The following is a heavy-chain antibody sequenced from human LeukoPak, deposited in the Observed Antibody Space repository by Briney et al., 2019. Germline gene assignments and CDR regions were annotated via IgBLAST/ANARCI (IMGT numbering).Heavy chain of an antibody. CDR3: ARDGGIGLDY. V-gene: IGHV3-33*01. J-gene: IGHJ4*02. CDR2: IWYDESKE. Sequence: GGSLRLSCAAYGFTFSSCGMHWVRQAPGKGLEWVAVIWYDESKEYHADSVKGRFTISRDVSKNTLYLQMNSLRAEDTAVYYCARDGGIGLDYWGQGTLVTVSS. D-gene: IGHD3-3*01. CDR1: GFTFSSCG.